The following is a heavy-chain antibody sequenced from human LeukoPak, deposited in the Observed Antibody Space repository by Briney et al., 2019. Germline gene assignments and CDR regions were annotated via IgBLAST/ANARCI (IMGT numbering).Heavy chain of an antibody. CDR3: ARGLTTPRAFDI. V-gene: IGHV4-34*01. CDR1: GGSSSGYY. CDR2: INHSGST. J-gene: IGHJ3*02. D-gene: IGHD3-22*01. Sequence: SETLSLTCAVYGGSSSGYYWSWIRQPPGKGLEWIGEINHSGSTNYNPSLKSRVTISVDTSKNQFSLKLSSVTAADTAVYYCARGLTTPRAFDIWGQGTMVTVSS.